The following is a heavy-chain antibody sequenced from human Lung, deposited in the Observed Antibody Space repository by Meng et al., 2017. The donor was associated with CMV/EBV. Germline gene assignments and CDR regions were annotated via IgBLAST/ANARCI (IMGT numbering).Heavy chain of an antibody. Sequence: SGASIRSGDYWWSWIRQPPGTGLEWIGSIYYSGSTFSNPSLKSRVAISVDTSKNQLSLKLSSVTAADTAVYYCTRDPSYDTSTYFGDWGQGTLVTVSS. V-gene: IGHV4-30-4*01. CDR3: TRDPSYDTSTYFGD. J-gene: IGHJ4*02. CDR1: GASIRSGDYW. CDR2: IYYSGST. D-gene: IGHD3-22*01.